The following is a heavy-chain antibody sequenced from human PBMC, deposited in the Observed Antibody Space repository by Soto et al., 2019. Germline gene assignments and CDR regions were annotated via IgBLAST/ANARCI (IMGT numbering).Heavy chain of an antibody. D-gene: IGHD3-3*01. CDR1: GFTFSTYT. CDR3: TRDGDPL. J-gene: IGHJ3*01. Sequence: AQLVESGGGLVKPGESLRLACAASGFTFSTYTLNWVRQAPGKGLEWVSSISTSGDSTYYEDSVRGRFTISRDNARASLYLQMDSLRVEDTAMYYCTRDGDPLWGPGTMVTVSS. CDR2: ISTSGDST. V-gene: IGHV3-21*01.